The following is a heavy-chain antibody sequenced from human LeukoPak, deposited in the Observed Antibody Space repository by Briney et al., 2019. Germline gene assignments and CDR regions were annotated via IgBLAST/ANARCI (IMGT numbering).Heavy chain of an antibody. V-gene: IGHV3-21*01. CDR3: AGSYYFGSETYYNEDY. CDR1: GFTFRTYN. D-gene: IGHD3-10*01. CDR2: ISSSSYYI. Sequence: PGGSLRLSCAASGFTFRTYNMSWVRQAPGKGLEWVSTISSSSYYIYYADSVKGRFTISRDNAKNSLYLQMNSLRAEDTAVYYCAGSYYFGSETYYNEDYWGQGTLVTVSS. J-gene: IGHJ4*02.